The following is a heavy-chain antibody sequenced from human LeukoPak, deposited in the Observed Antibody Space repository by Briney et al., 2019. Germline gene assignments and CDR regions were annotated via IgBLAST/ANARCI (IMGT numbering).Heavy chain of an antibody. Sequence: SETLSLTCTVSGYSISSGYYWGWTRQPPGKGLEWIGSIYHSGSTYYNPSLKSRVTISVDTSKNQFSLKLSSVTAADTAVYYCAREDYPDAFDIWGRGTMVTVSS. V-gene: IGHV4-38-2*02. CDR3: AREDYPDAFDI. CDR2: IYHSGST. D-gene: IGHD4-11*01. CDR1: GYSISSGYY. J-gene: IGHJ3*02.